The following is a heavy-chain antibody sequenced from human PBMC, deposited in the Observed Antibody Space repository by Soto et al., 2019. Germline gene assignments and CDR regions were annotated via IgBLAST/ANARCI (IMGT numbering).Heavy chain of an antibody. CDR2: ICTSGST. V-gene: IGHV4-4*07. CDR3: AKDSRPVPAAGGSWRWFDP. CDR1: GGYIRGYC. J-gene: IGHJ5*02. Sequence: PSEPLSVTYTVAGGYIRGYCWSWIRQPAGKGLEWIGRICTSGSTNYNPSLKSRVTMSVDTSKNQFSLKLSSVTAEDTAVYYCAKDSRPVPAAGGSWRWFDPWGQGTLVTVSS. D-gene: IGHD2-2*01.